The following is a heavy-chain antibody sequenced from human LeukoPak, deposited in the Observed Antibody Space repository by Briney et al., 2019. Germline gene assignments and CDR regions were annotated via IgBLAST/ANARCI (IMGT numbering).Heavy chain of an antibody. CDR1: GYTFTSFW. CDR3: ARAPRDSSTMLAR. CDR2: INPSDGST. V-gene: IGHV1-46*01. J-gene: IGHJ4*02. D-gene: IGHD6-13*01. Sequence: ASVKVSCKASGYTFTSFWIQWVRQAPGQGLEWMGLINPSDGSTTYTHRFQGRVTVTRATSTSTVYMDLSSLRSEDTAVYYCARAPRDSSTMLARWGQGTLVTVSS.